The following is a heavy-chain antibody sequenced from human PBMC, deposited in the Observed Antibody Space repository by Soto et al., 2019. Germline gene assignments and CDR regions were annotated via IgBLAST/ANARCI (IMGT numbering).Heavy chain of an antibody. CDR2: TNPNGGAT. D-gene: IGHD3-3*01. CDR1: GYTFTGYF. CDR3: ARGGGTILAPLP. V-gene: IGHV1-2*02. J-gene: IGHJ5*02. Sequence: ASVKVYCKASGYTFTGYFIHWVRQAPGQGLEWMGYTNPNGGATKYAPRFQGRATMTSDTSIRTAYMDLSNLTSDDTAVYYCARGGGTILAPLPWGTGTLVTVSS.